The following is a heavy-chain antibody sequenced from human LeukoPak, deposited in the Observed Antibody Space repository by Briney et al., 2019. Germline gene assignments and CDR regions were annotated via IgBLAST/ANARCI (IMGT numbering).Heavy chain of an antibody. Sequence: SETLSLTCTVSGGSISSGGYYWIWIRQHPGKGLEWIGYIYYSGRTYYNPSLRSRVAISLETSKNQFSLKLSSVTAADTAVYYCARGPTSVVADYWGQGTLVTVSS. J-gene: IGHJ4*02. CDR3: ARGPTSVVADY. V-gene: IGHV4-31*03. CDR1: GGSISSGGYY. CDR2: IYYSGRT. D-gene: IGHD2-21*01.